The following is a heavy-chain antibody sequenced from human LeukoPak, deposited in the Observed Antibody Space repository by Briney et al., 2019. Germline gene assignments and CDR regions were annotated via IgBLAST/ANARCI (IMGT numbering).Heavy chain of an antibody. CDR1: GGSFSGYY. D-gene: IGHD5-12*01. CDR3: ARVGILATIWLPFDY. CDR2: INHSGST. V-gene: IGHV4-34*01. Sequence: SETLSLTCAVCGGSFSGYYWSWIRQPPGKGLEWIGEINHSGSTNYNPSLKSRVTISVDTSKNQFSLKLSCVTAADTAVYYCARVGILATIWLPFDYWGQGTLVTVSS. J-gene: IGHJ4*02.